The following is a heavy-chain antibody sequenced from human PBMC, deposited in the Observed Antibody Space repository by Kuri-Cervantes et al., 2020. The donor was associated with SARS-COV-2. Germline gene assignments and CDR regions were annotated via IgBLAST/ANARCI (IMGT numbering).Heavy chain of an antibody. CDR3: TTLIDY. CDR1: GFLFSACA. Sequence: GGSLRLSCEVSGFLFSACAIHWVRQASGKGLEWVGRVRGKANNYATAYAASVKGRFTISRDDSKNMAYLQMNSLKTDDTDVYYCTTLIDYWGQGALVTVSS. CDR2: VRGKANNYAT. J-gene: IGHJ4*02. V-gene: IGHV3-73*01.